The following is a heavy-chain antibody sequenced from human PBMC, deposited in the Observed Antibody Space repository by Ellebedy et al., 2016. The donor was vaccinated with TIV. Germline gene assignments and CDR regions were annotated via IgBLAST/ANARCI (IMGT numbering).Heavy chain of an antibody. D-gene: IGHD4/OR15-4a*01. CDR1: GFTFSSYA. V-gene: IGHV3-30*14. Sequence: GESLKISXAASGFTFSSYAMHWVRQAPGKGLEWVAVISYDGSNKYYADFVKGRFTISRDRSKNTLYLQMNSLTAEDTAVYYCARSPCDTSRGSGTNCPLDCWGQGTLVTVS. J-gene: IGHJ4*02. CDR2: ISYDGSNK. CDR3: ARSPCDTSRGSGTNCPLDC.